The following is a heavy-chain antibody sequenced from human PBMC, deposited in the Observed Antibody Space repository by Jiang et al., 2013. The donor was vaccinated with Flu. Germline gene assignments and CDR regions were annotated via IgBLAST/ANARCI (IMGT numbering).Heavy chain of an antibody. J-gene: IGHJ6*02. V-gene: IGHV4-31*02. Sequence: KSRVTISVDTSKNQFSLKLSSVTAADTAVYYCARGDYYGSERHYYYGMDVWGQGTTVTVSS. D-gene: IGHD3-10*01. CDR3: ARGDYYGSERHYYYGMDV.